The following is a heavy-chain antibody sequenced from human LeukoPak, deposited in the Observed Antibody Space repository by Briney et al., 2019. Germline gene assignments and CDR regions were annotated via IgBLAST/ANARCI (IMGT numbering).Heavy chain of an antibody. D-gene: IGHD3-22*01. CDR3: ARDRRGYYYDSSGYHTDGMDV. V-gene: IGHV3-48*03. CDR1: GFTFSSYE. Sequence: GGSLRLSCAASGFTFSSYEMNWVRQAPGKGLEWVSYISSGGSTIYYADSVKGRFTISRDNAKNSLYLQMNSLRAEDTAVYYCARDRRGYYYDSSGYHTDGMDVWGQGTTVTVSS. J-gene: IGHJ6*02. CDR2: ISSGGSTI.